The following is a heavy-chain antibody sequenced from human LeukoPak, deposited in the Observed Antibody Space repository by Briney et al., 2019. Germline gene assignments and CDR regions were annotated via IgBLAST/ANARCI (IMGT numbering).Heavy chain of an antibody. V-gene: IGHV3-33*01. J-gene: IGHJ4*02. CDR3: ARELFSSGSCPDG. Sequence: PGRSLRLSCAASGFTFSYYAIHWVRQAPGKGLXXXXLIWSDGSNKYYADSVKGRITISRDNSKNTVYLQMNSLRAEDTAVYYCARELFSSGSCPDGWGQGTLVTVPS. CDR2: IWSDGSNK. CDR1: GFTFSYYA. D-gene: IGHD3-10*01.